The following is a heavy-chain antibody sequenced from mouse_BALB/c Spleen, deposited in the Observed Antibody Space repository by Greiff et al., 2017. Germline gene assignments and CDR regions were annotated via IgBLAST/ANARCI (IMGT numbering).Heavy chain of an antibody. D-gene: IGHD2-4*01. CDR2: IYPSDSYT. CDR3: TKMITTGGFAY. V-gene: IGHV1-69*02. J-gene: IGHJ3*01. CDR1: GYTFTSYW. Sequence: QVQLKQPGAELVRPGASVKLSCKASGYTFTSYWINWVKQRPGQGLEWIGNIYPSDSYTNYNQKFKDKATLTVDKSSSTAYMQLSSPTSEDSAVYYCTKMITTGGFAYWGQGTLVTVSA.